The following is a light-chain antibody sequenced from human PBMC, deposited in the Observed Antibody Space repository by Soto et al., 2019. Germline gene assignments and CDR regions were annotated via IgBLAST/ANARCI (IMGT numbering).Light chain of an antibody. CDR3: QQFHDLPT. CDR1: QDISNY. Sequence: DIQMTQSPSSLSASVGDRVTITCQATQDISNYLNWFQQKPGKAPKLLIYDASTLETGVPSRFSGSGSGTDFTFTIISLQPEDIATYYCQQFHDLPTFGGGTRLEIK. J-gene: IGKJ5*01. V-gene: IGKV1-33*01. CDR2: DAS.